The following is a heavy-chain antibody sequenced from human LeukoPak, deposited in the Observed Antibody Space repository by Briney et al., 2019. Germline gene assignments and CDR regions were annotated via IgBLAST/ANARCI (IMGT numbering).Heavy chain of an antibody. J-gene: IGHJ4*02. CDR1: GFTVSSNY. D-gene: IGHD6-13*01. CDR2: IYSGGST. V-gene: IGHV3-53*01. Sequence: GGSLRLSCAASGFTVSSNYMSWVRQAPGKGLEWVSVIYSGGSTCYADSVKGRFTISRDNSKNTLYLQMNSLRAEDTAVYYCASGRPKVGIAAHFDYWGQGTLVTVSS. CDR3: ASGRPKVGIAAHFDY.